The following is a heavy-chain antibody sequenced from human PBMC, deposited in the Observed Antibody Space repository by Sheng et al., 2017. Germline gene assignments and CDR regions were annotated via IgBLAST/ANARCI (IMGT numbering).Heavy chain of an antibody. CDR1: GFTFSSYA. Sequence: EVQLVESGGGLVQPGGSLRLSCAASGFTFSSYAMSWVRQAPGKGLEWVSAISGSGGSTYYADSVKGRFTISRDNSKNTLYLQMNSLRAEDTAVYYCAKSPQLLPAEYYYYYMDVWGQGTTVTVSS. V-gene: IGHV3-23*04. D-gene: IGHD1-7*01. CDR2: ISGSGGST. J-gene: IGHJ6*03. CDR3: AKSPQLLPAEYYYYYMDV.